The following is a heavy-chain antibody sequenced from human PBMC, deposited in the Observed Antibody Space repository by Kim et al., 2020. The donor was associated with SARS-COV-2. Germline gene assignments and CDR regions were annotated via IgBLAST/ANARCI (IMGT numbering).Heavy chain of an antibody. CDR2: IYYSGNT. V-gene: IGHV4-59*01. Sequence: SETLSLNCNVSGGSISSYYWSWIRQPPGKGLEWIGYIYYSGNTNYNPSLKSRVTISIDTSKTQFSLILSSVTAADTAGYYCSRAVSGDRFDPWGQGTLVT. D-gene: IGHD6-25*01. J-gene: IGHJ5*02. CDR1: GGSISSYY. CDR3: SRAVSGDRFDP.